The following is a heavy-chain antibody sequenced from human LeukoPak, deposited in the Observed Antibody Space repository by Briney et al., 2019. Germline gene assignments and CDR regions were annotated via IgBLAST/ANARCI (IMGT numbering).Heavy chain of an antibody. CDR2: INHSGST. V-gene: IGHV4-34*01. CDR3: ARRHGSGISYYYYYYLDV. J-gene: IGHJ6*03. D-gene: IGHD3-10*01. CDR1: GGSFSGYY. Sequence: SETLSLTCAVYGGSFSGYYWSWIRQPPGKGLEWIGEINHSGSTNYNTSLKSRVTISVDTSNHQFSLKLSSVTAPDTAVYYCARRHGSGISYYYYYYLDVWGKGTTVSISS.